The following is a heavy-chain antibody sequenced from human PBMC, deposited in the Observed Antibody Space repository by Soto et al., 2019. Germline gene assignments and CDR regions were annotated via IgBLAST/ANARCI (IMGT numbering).Heavy chain of an antibody. J-gene: IGHJ6*02. CDR3: ARASIGAAVTEGGCYYYYGMDV. D-gene: IGHD6-13*01. CDR2: IYYSGST. Sequence: SETLSLTCTVPVGSISSYDWSWIRQRPGKGLEWIWYIYYSGSTNYNPSLQSRVTISVDTSKNHFSLKPSSVTAADPAVYYWARASIGAAVTEGGCYYYYGMDVWGQGTTVTGFS. V-gene: IGHV4-59*01. CDR1: VGSISSYD.